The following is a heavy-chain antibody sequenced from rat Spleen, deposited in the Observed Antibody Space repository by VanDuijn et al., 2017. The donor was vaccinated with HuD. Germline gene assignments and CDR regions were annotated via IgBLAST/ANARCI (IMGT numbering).Heavy chain of an antibody. D-gene: IGHD1-2*01. V-gene: IGHV5-25*01. CDR2: ISTSGGST. CDR3: ATHGTMAARSGYYFDY. J-gene: IGHJ2*01. Sequence: EVQLVESGGGLVQSGRSLKLSCAVSGFTFNNYDMAWVRQAPTKGLEWVASISTSGGSTYYRDSVKGRFTVSRDNAKSTLFLQMDSLRSEDTATYYCATHGTMAARSGYYFDYWGQGVMVTVSS. CDR1: GFTFNNYD.